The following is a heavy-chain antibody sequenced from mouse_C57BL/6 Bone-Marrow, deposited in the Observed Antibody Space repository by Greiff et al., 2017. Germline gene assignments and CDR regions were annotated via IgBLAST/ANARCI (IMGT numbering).Heavy chain of an antibody. J-gene: IGHJ2*01. V-gene: IGHV1-50*01. Sequence: QVHVKQPGAELVKPGASVKLSCKASGYTFTSYWMQWVKQRPGQGLEWIGEIDPSDSYTNYNQKFKGKATLTVDTSSSTAYMQLSSLTSEDSAVYYCARAPPLDYWGQGTTLTVSS. CDR1: GYTFTSYW. CDR2: IDPSDSYT. CDR3: ARAPPLDY.